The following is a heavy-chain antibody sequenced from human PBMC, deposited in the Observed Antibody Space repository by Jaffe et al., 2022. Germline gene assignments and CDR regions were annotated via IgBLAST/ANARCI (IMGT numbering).Heavy chain of an antibody. CDR1: GFPFSQYW. CDR2: ISPDGGTT. J-gene: IGHJ6*03. V-gene: IGHV3-74*03. CDR3: VRGFVVFFPPFYYNKMDV. D-gene: IGHD3-16*01. Sequence: EVQLLESGGGLVQPGGSLKVSCTASGFPFSQYWMHWVRQTAGKGLLWVSTISPDGGTTSFADSVKGRFTISRDNANSTLTLQMNTVTAGDAAMYYCVRGFVVFFPPFYYNKMDVWGRGTTVIVSS.